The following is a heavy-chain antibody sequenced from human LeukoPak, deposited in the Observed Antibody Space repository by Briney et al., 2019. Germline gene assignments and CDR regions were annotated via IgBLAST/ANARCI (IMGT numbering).Heavy chain of an antibody. CDR3: ARGRRSLPYGSGSYYS. Sequence: SETLSLTCAVYGGSFSGYYWSWLRQPPGKGLEWIGEINHSGSTNYNPSLKSRVTISVDTSKNQFSLKLSSVTAADTAVYYCARGRRSLPYGSGSYYSWGQGTLVTVSS. D-gene: IGHD3-10*01. CDR2: INHSGST. J-gene: IGHJ5*02. CDR1: GGSFSGYY. V-gene: IGHV4-34*01.